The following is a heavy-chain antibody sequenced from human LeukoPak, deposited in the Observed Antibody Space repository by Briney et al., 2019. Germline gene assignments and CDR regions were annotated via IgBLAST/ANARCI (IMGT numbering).Heavy chain of an antibody. CDR3: ARGMYYYDSSANY. V-gene: IGHV3-7*01. CDR1: GFAFSSFS. CDR2: IKQDGSEK. Sequence: PGGSLRLSCAASGFAFSSFSMHWVRQAPGKGLEWVANIKQDGSEKYYVDSVKGRFTISRDNAKNSLYLQMNSLRAEDTAVYYCARGMYYYDSSANYWGQGTLVTVSS. J-gene: IGHJ4*02. D-gene: IGHD3-22*01.